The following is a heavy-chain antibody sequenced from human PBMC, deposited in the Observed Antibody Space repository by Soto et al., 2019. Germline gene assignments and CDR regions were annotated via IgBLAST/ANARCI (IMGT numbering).Heavy chain of an antibody. CDR1: GFTFSDYS. Sequence: SGGSLRLSCAASGFTFSDYSMSWVRQAPGRGLEWVSTFTRRGNIYYADSVKGRFTISRGNSKSTLYLQMDSLRAEDTALYYCAREYAPGSPNYDYWGLGTLVTVSS. CDR2: FTRRGNI. V-gene: IGHV3-23*01. J-gene: IGHJ4*02. D-gene: IGHD3-10*01. CDR3: AREYAPGSPNYDY.